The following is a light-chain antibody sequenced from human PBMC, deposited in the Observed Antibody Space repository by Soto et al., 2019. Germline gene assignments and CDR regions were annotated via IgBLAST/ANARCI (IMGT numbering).Light chain of an antibody. V-gene: IGKV1-5*03. CDR1: QSISSW. J-gene: IGKJ1*01. CDR3: QPYNSYSRT. CDR2: KAS. Sequence: DIQMTQSPSTLSASVGDRVTITCRASQSISSWLSWYQQKPGKAPKLLIYKASTLESGVPSRFSGSGSETEFTLTISSLQPYDFATYYCQPYNSYSRTFGQGTKVEIK.